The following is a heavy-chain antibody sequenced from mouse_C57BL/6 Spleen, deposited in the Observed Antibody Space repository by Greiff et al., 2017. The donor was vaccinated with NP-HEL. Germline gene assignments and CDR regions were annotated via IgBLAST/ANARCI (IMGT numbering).Heavy chain of an antibody. CDR2: IHPNSGST. J-gene: IGHJ2*01. CDR3: AREGLPYYGSSYIDY. CDR1: GYTFTSYW. V-gene: IGHV1-64*01. D-gene: IGHD1-1*01. Sequence: QVQLQQPGAELVKPGASVKLSCKASGYTFTSYWMHWVKQRPGQGLEWIGMIHPNSGSTNYNEKFKSKATLTVDKSSSTAYMQLSSVTSEDSAVYYCAREGLPYYGSSYIDYWGQGTTLTVSS.